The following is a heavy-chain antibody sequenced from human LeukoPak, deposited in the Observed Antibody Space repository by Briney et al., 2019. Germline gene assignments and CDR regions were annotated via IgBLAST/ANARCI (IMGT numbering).Heavy chain of an antibody. CDR3: ARGSDSNYPGY. V-gene: IGHV3-74*01. Sequence: PGGSLRLSCAASGFTFSSYWMHWVRQAPGKGLVWVSRINSDGTSTIYADSVKGRFTISRDNAKNTLYLQMNSLRAEDTAVYYCARGSDSNYPGYWGQGTLVTVSS. D-gene: IGHD4-11*01. CDR1: GFTFSSYW. J-gene: IGHJ4*02. CDR2: INSDGTST.